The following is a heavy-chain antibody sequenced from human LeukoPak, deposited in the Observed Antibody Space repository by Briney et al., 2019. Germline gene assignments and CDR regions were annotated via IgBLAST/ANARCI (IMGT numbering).Heavy chain of an antibody. J-gene: IGHJ4*02. V-gene: IGHV3-21*01. CDR1: GFTLSSNS. Sequence: GGSLRLSCAASGFTLSSNSMNWVRQVPGKGLEWVASISSWSTYMYYADSLKGRFSISRDNAKNSVYLQMNSLRAEDTAVYYCAREGFDYWGQGTLVTVSS. CDR2: ISSWSTYM. CDR3: AREGFDY.